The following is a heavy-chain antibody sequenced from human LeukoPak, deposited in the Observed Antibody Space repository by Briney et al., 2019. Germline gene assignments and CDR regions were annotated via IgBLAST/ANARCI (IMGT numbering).Heavy chain of an antibody. D-gene: IGHD3-16*01. CDR3: ASPRRGLRYYDY. Sequence: ASETLSLTCAVYGGSFSGYYWSWIRQPPGKGLEWIGEINHSGSINYNPSLKSRVTISVDTSKNQFSLKLSSVTAADTAVYYCASPRRGLRYYDYWGQGTLVTVSS. CDR1: GGSFSGYY. V-gene: IGHV4-34*01. CDR2: INHSGSI. J-gene: IGHJ4*02.